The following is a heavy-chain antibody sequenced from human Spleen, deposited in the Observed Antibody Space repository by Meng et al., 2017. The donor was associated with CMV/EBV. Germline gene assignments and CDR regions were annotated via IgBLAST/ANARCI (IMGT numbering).Heavy chain of an antibody. CDR2: LRYDKSAD. J-gene: IGHJ4*02. V-gene: IGHV3-30*02. D-gene: IGHD6-6*01. CDR3: ARGGSTIAARPYYFDN. Sequence: GGSLRLSCAASGFTFSHYGMYWVRQAPGKGLEWVASLRYDKSADYYADFAKGRFTISRDNAKNTLYLQMNSLRAEDTAVYYCARGGSTIAARPYYFDNWGQGTLVTVSS. CDR1: GFTFSHYG.